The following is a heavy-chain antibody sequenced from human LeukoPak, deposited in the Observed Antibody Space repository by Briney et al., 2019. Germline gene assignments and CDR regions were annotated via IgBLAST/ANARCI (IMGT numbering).Heavy chain of an antibody. CDR3: ARVPGYSYGLFDY. CDR2: IYYSGST. Sequence: PSETLSLTCTVSGGSISSYYWSWLRQPPGKGLEWIGYIYYSGSTNYNPSLKRRGTISVETSKNHFSLKLSSLTAADTAVYYCARVPGYSYGLFDYWGQGTLVTVSS. D-gene: IGHD5-18*01. J-gene: IGHJ4*02. CDR1: GGSISSYY. V-gene: IGHV4-59*01.